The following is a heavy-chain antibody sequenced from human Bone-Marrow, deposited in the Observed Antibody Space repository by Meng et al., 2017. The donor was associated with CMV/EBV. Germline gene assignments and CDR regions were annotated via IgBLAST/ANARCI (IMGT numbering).Heavy chain of an antibody. CDR3: ARGKDYGYCSSTSCYPDGMDV. Sequence: ASVKVSCKASGGTFSSYDINWVRQATGQGLEWMGWMNPNSGNTGYAQKFQGRVTMTRNTSISTAYMELSSLRSEDTAVYYCARGKDYGYCSSTSCYPDGMDVWGQGTTVTVSS. CDR2: MNPNSGNT. V-gene: IGHV1-8*02. J-gene: IGHJ6*02. CDR1: GGTFSSYD. D-gene: IGHD2-2*01.